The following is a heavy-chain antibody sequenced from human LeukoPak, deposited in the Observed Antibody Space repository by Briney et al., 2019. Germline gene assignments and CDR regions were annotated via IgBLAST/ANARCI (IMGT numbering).Heavy chain of an antibody. V-gene: IGHV4-34*01. CDR3: SRGTDAYKCGNS. J-gene: IGHJ4*02. D-gene: IGHD5-24*01. Sequence: SETLSFTCAVYGGSFSGYYWTWIRQPPGKGLEWIGEIHYSGRINYNPSLKSRVTISADTSNNHFSLKMNSVTAADTAVYYCSRGTDAYKCGNSWGQGTLVTVSS. CDR1: GGSFSGYY. CDR2: IHYSGRI.